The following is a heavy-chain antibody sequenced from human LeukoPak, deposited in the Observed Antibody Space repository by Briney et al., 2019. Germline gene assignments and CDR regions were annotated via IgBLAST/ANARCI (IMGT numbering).Heavy chain of an antibody. Sequence: GGSLRLSCVVSGFTFSSYSMNWVRQAPGKGLEWVSFISSSSSYIYYADSEKGRFTISRDNAKNSLYLQMNSLRAEDTAVYYCARDHSTIFGVVTTVDYWGQGTLVTVSS. CDR2: ISSSSSYI. CDR3: ARDHSTIFGVVTTVDY. D-gene: IGHD3-3*01. V-gene: IGHV3-21*06. CDR1: GFTFSSYS. J-gene: IGHJ4*02.